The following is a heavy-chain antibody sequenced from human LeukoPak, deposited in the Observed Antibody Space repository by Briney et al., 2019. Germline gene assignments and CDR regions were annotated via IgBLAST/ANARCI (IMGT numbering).Heavy chain of an antibody. CDR1: GASTSGYS. CDR3: ARDNGAFDI. Sequence: KPSEPLSFTCSATGASTSGYSWSWIRRPPGRGLEWLGYIYSSGSADYNPSLKSRIAISVDTSKNQFSLKLSSVTAADTAVYYCARDNGAFDIWGQGTMVTVSS. J-gene: IGHJ3*02. V-gene: IGHV4-59*01. CDR2: IYSSGSA.